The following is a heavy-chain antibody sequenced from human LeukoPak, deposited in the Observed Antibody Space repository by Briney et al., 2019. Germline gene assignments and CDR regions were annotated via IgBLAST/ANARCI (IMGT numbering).Heavy chain of an antibody. CDR3: ARGDSGWYLFS. V-gene: IGHV1-46*01. CDR2: INPSGGST. J-gene: IGHJ5*02. Sequence: ASVKVSCKASGYTFTSYGISWVRQAPGQGLEWMGIINPSGGSTSYAQKFQGRVTMTRDTSTSTVYMELSSLRSEDTAVYYCARGDSGWYLFSWGQGTLVTVSS. D-gene: IGHD6-19*01. CDR1: GYTFTSYG.